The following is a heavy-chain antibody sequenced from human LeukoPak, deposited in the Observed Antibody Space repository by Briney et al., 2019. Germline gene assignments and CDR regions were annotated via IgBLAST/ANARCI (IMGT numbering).Heavy chain of an antibody. V-gene: IGHV5-51*01. J-gene: IGHJ4*02. CDR2: IYPGDSDT. D-gene: IGHD3-22*01. CDR1: GYRFTSYW. Sequence: GESLKISCKGSGYRFTSYWIGWVRQMPGKGLEWMGIIYPGDSDTRYSPSFQGQVTISADKSISTAYLQWSSLKASDSGMYFCAVVITDRSFDYWGQGTLVTVSS. CDR3: AVVITDRSFDY.